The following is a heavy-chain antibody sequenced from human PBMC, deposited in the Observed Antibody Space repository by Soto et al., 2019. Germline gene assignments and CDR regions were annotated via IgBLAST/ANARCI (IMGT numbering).Heavy chain of an antibody. CDR2: INPSAGATTLGGST. Sequence: GASVKVSCKASGYSFTTNYMHWVRQAPGQGLEWMGIINPSAGATTLGGSTSYAQKFRGRVTMTRDTSTSTVYMELRSLTSEDTAVFFCARDVAPLWTRRARNFFDLWGQGKMVTVSS. CDR3: ARDVAPLWTRRARNFFDL. CDR1: GYSFTTNY. J-gene: IGHJ3*01. D-gene: IGHD2-21*01. V-gene: IGHV1-46*03.